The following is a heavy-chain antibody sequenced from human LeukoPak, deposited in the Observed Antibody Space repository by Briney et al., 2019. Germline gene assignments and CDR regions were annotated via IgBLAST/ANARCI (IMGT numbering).Heavy chain of an antibody. CDR1: GFTFSNAW. Sequence: PGGSLRLSCAASGFTFSNAWMSWVRQAPGKGLEWVGRIKSRTDGGTTDYAAPVKGRFTISRVDSKNTLYLQMNSLKTEDTAVYYCTTLDSLEAFDVWGQGTMVTVSS. D-gene: IGHD1-1*01. CDR2: IKSRTDGGTT. J-gene: IGHJ3*01. CDR3: TTLDSLEAFDV. V-gene: IGHV3-15*01.